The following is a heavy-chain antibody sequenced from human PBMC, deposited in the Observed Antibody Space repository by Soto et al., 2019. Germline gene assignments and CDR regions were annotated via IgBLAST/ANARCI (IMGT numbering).Heavy chain of an antibody. D-gene: IGHD3-22*01. V-gene: IGHV1-3*01. CDR2: INAGNGNT. Sequence: QVQLVQSGAEVKKPGASVKVSCKASGYTFTSYAMHWVRQAPGQRLEWMGWINAGNGNTKYSQKFQGRVTITMDTSASTAYMELSSLRSEDTAVYYCASHYYDSSGYYYDEGPPWCYFDYWGQGTLVTVSS. J-gene: IGHJ4*02. CDR3: ASHYYDSSGYYYDEGPPWCYFDY. CDR1: GYTFTSYA.